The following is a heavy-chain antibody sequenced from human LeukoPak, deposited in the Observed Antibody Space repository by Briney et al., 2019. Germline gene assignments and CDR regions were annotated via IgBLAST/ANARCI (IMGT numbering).Heavy chain of an antibody. Sequence: PSETLSLTCAVSGGSISSSNWWSWVRQPPGKGLEWIGEIYHSGSTNYNPSLKSRVTISVDKSKNQFSLKLSSVTAADTAVYYCARGWRKVPAAYYYYGMDVWGQGTTVTVSS. D-gene: IGHD2-2*01. CDR3: ARGWRKVPAAYYYYGMDV. CDR1: GGSISSSNW. CDR2: IYHSGST. V-gene: IGHV4-4*02. J-gene: IGHJ6*02.